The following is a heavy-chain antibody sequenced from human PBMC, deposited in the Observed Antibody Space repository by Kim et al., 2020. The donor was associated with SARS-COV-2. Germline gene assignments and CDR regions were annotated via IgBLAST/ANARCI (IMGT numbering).Heavy chain of an antibody. CDR3: ARDLDYGDYYYYGMDV. D-gene: IGHD4-17*01. CDR1: GVSFIIKF. Sequence: GGSLRLSFSATGVSFIIKFRECSRKSAGKGLVRLTVIWCYLSNKYSADSVKCRFTISRDNSKNTLYLQMNSLRAEDTAVYYCARDLDYGDYYYYGMDVWGQGSTVTVYS. CDR2: IWCYLSNK. J-gene: IGHJ6*02. V-gene: IGHV3-33*01.